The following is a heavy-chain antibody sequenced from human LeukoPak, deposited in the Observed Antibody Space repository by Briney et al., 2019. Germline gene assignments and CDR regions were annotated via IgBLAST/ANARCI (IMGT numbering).Heavy chain of an antibody. CDR3: ARDPSPPGRQQLVPNWFDP. Sequence: GASVKVSCKASGYTFTSYGISWVRQAPGQGLEWMGRIIPILGIANYAQKFQGRVTITADKSTSTAYMELSSLRSEDTAVYYCARDPSPPGRQQLVPNWFDPWGQGTLVTVSS. V-gene: IGHV1-69*04. D-gene: IGHD6-13*01. CDR1: GYTFTSYG. J-gene: IGHJ5*02. CDR2: IIPILGIA.